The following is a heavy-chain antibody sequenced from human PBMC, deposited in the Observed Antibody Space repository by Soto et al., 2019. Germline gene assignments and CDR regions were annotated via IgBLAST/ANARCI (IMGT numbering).Heavy chain of an antibody. V-gene: IGHV2-5*02. CDR1: GFSLSTSGVG. CDR2: IYWDDDK. Sequence: QITLKESGPTLVKPTQTLTLTCTFSGFSLSTSGVGVGWIRQPPGKALEWLALIYWDDDKRYSPSLKSRLTITKYTTKNQVVLTMTKMDPVDTATYYCAHTTPWGSCYYWGQGTLVTVSS. D-gene: IGHD3-16*01. CDR3: AHTTPWGSCYY. J-gene: IGHJ4*02.